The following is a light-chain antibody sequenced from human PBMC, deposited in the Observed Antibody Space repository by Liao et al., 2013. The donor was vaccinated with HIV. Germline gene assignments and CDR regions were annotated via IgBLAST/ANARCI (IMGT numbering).Light chain of an antibody. CDR1: DIGSRS. Sequence: SYELTQPPSVSVAPGKTARIACEGDDIGSRSLHWYQQKPGRAPVLVLYYDSERPSGIPERFSGSNSGNTATLTISRVEAGDEADYYCQVWDSSSDHPGVFGTGTKVTVL. V-gene: IGLV3-21*04. J-gene: IGLJ1*01. CDR2: YDS. CDR3: QVWDSSSDHPGV.